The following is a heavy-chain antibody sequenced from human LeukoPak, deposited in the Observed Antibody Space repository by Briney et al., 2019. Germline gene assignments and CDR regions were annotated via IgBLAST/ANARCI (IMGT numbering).Heavy chain of an antibody. CDR1: GFTFSSYA. Sequence: GGSLRLSCAASGFTFSSYAMHWVRQAPGKGLEWVAVISYDGSNKYYADSVKGRFTISRDNSKNTLYLQMNSLRAEDTAVYYCARDFTALDYWGQGTLVTVSS. CDR2: ISYDGSNK. CDR3: ARDFTALDY. V-gene: IGHV3-30*04. J-gene: IGHJ4*02.